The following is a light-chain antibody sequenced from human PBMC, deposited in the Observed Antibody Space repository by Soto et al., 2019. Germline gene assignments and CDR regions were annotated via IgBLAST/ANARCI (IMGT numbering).Light chain of an antibody. Sequence: QSVLTQPASVSGSPGQSITISCTGTSSDVGSYNLVSWYQQHPGKAPKLMIYEDNKRPSGVSNRFAGSKSGNTASLTISGLQAEDEADYYCCSYARTIPGVLGGGTKLTVL. V-gene: IGLV2-23*01. J-gene: IGLJ3*02. CDR3: CSYARTIPGV. CDR2: EDN. CDR1: SSDVGSYNL.